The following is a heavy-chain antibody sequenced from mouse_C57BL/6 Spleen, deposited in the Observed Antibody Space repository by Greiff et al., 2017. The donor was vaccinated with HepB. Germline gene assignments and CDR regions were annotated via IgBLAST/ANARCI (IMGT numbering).Heavy chain of an antibody. CDR1: GYTFTDYY. J-gene: IGHJ4*01. V-gene: IGHV1-75*01. CDR2: IFPGSGST. D-gene: IGHD1-1*01. CDR3: ARRLYGSSPYYYAMDY. Sequence: QVQLQQSGPELVKPGASVKISCKASGYTFTDYYINWVKQRPGQGLEWIGWIFPGSGSTYYNEKFKGKATLTVDKSSSTAYMLLSSLTSEDSAVYFCARRLYGSSPYYYAMDYWGQGTSVTVSS.